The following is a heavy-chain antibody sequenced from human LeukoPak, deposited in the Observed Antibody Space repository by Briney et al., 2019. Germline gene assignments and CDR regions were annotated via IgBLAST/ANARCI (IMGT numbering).Heavy chain of an antibody. V-gene: IGHV4-59*01. CDR3: GRLYLPATRFDY. CDR1: DDSITIYY. Sequence: PSETLSLTCTVSDDSITIYYWTWIRQPPGKGLEWIGYIDHTGSTNYNPSLNSRVTISRDTSKNHFSLELTSATAADTAVYFCGRLYLPATRFDYWGQGTLVTVSS. J-gene: IGHJ4*02. D-gene: IGHD5-24*01. CDR2: IDHTGST.